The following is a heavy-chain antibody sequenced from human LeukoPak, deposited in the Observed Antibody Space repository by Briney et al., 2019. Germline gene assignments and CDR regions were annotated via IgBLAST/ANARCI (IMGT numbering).Heavy chain of an antibody. J-gene: IGHJ4*02. V-gene: IGHV3-7*01. Sequence: PGGSLRLSCAASGFTFSNYWMTWVRQAPGKGLEWVANIKQDGSEKHYVDSVKGRFTTYRDNAKNSLYLQMNSLRDEDTDVYYCARSNCNFDYWGQGTLVTVSS. CDR1: GFTFSNYW. D-gene: IGHD7-27*01. CDR2: IKQDGSEK. CDR3: ARSNCNFDY.